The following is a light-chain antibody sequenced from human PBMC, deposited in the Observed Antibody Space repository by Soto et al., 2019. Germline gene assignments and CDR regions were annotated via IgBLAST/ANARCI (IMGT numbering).Light chain of an antibody. CDR1: SSNIGSNT. V-gene: IGLV1-44*01. Sequence: QSVLTQPPSASGTPGQRVTISCSGSSSNIGSNTVNWYQQLPGTAPKLLIYGKNQRPSGVPDRFSGSKSGTSASLAISGLQSEDEAEYYCEVWDDSLDGRVFGGGTKLTVL. J-gene: IGLJ2*01. CDR3: EVWDDSLDGRV. CDR2: GKN.